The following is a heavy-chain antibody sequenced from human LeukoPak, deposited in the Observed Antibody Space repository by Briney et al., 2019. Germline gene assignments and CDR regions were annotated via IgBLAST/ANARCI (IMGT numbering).Heavy chain of an antibody. J-gene: IGHJ4*02. V-gene: IGHV3-23*01. D-gene: IGHD6-13*01. CDR3: AKEPKYSSSYYSDY. Sequence: GGSLRLSCAASGFTFSSYAMTWVRQAPGKGLEWVSSISAGAGSYYADTVTGGFSVSRDDSKNILYLQMTSLRAEDTAVYYCAKEPKYSSSYYSDYWGQGTLVTVSS. CDR1: GFTFSSYA. CDR2: ISAGAGS.